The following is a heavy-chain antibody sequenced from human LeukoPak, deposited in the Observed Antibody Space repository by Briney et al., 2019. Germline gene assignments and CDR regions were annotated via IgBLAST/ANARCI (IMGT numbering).Heavy chain of an antibody. CDR2: INPNSGGT. CDR1: GYTFTGYY. J-gene: IGHJ5*02. V-gene: IGHV1-2*02. Sequence: ASVKVSCKASGYTFTGYYMHWVRQAPGQGLEWMGWINPNSGGTDYAQKFQGRVTMTRDTSISTAYMELSRLRSDDTAVYYCAREIVVVPAAISWFDPWGQGTLVTVSS. CDR3: AREIVVVPAAISWFDP. D-gene: IGHD2-2*02.